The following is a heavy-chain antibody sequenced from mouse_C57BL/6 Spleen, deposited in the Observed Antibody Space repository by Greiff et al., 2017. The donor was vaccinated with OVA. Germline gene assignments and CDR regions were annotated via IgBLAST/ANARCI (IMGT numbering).Heavy chain of an antibody. CDR2: ISSGGSYT. D-gene: IGHD2-4*01. CDR1: GFTFSSYG. CDR3: ARHEDYDGGYFDY. J-gene: IGHJ2*01. V-gene: IGHV5-6*01. Sequence: EVQVVESGGDLVKPGGSLKLSCAASGFTFSSYGMSWVRQTPDKRLEWVATISSGGSYTYYPDSVKGRFTISRDNAKNTLYLQMSSLKSEDTAMYYCARHEDYDGGYFDYWGQGTTLTVSS.